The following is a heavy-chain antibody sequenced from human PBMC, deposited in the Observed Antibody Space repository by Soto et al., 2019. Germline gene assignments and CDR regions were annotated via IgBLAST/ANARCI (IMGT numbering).Heavy chain of an antibody. CDR3: ATKKAAAGYGYFHL. Sequence: VQLLESGGGLVQPGGSLRLSCAASGFIFSSYAMSWVRQAPGKGLEWVSSIRGSGDSTYYADSVTGRFTIYRDNSMITLYLQMNSLRAEDTALYYCATKKAAAGYGYFHLWCRGTLVTVSS. CDR2: IRGSGDST. V-gene: IGHV3-23*01. CDR1: GFIFSSYA. D-gene: IGHD6-13*01. J-gene: IGHJ2*01.